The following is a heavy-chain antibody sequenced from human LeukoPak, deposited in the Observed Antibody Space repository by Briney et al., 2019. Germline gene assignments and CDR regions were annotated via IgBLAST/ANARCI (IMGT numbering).Heavy chain of an antibody. CDR3: ARGPKWTGNFYYFDY. V-gene: IGHV1-8*01. CDR2: MNPNSGNT. D-gene: IGHD3/OR15-3a*01. Sequence: VASVKVSCKASGYTFTSYDINWVRQATGQGLEWMGWMNPNSGNTGYAQKFQGRVTITRNTSISTAYMELSSLRSEDTAVYYCARGPKWTGNFYYFDYWGQGTLVTVSS. CDR1: GYTFTSYD. J-gene: IGHJ4*02.